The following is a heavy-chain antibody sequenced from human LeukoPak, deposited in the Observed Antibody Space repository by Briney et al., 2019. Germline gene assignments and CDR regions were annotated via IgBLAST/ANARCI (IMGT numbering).Heavy chain of an antibody. CDR2: IIPIFGTA. V-gene: IGHV1-69*01. Sequence: SVKVSCKASGGTFSSYAISWVRQAPGQGLEWMGGIIPIFGTANYAQKFQGRVTITADESTSTAYMELSSLRSEDTAVYYCARGAYYYDSSGYYASWGQGTLVTVSS. CDR1: GGTFSSYA. D-gene: IGHD3-22*01. CDR3: ARGAYYYDSSGYYAS. J-gene: IGHJ4*02.